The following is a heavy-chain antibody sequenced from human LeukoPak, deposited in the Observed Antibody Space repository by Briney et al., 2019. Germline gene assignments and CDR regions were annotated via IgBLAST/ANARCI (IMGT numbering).Heavy chain of an antibody. CDR2: ISAYNGNT. CDR1: GYTFTSYG. V-gene: IGHV1-18*01. CDR3: ARDAGKIQPCPHYYYYYMDV. Sequence: ASVKVSCKASGYTFTSYGISWVRQAPGQGLEWMGWISAYNGNTNYAQKLQGRVTMTTDTSTSTAYMELRSLRSDDTAVYYCARDAGKIQPCPHYYYYYMDVWGKGTTVTVSS. D-gene: IGHD5-18*01. J-gene: IGHJ6*03.